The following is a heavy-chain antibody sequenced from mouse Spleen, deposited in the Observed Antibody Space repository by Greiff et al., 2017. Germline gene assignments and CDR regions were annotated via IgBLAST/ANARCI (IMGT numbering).Heavy chain of an antibody. J-gene: IGHJ3*01. V-gene: IGHV5-9-3*01. CDR3: ARRLTGAWFAY. Sequence: EVQLVESGGGLVKPGGSLKLSCAASGFTFSSYAMSWVRQTPEKRLEWVATISSGGSYTYYPDSVKGRFTISRDNAKNTLYLQMSSLRSEDTAMYYCARRLTGAWFAYWGQGTLVTVSA. D-gene: IGHD4-1*01. CDR1: GFTFSSYA. CDR2: ISSGGSYT.